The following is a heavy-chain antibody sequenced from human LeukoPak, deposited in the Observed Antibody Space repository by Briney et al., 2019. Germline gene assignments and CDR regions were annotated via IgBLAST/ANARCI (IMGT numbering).Heavy chain of an antibody. D-gene: IGHD2-15*01. V-gene: IGHV4-34*01. J-gene: IGHJ4*02. CDR3: ARRGYCSGGSCYPSYFDS. CDR1: GWSFSGYY. CDR2: TNHSGST. Sequence: SETLSLTCAVYGWSFSGYYWTWIRQPPGKGLHWIGETNHSGSTNYNPSLKSRVTISVDTSKNQFSLKLTSVTAADTAVYYCARRGYCSGGSCYPSYFDSWGQGTLVTVSS.